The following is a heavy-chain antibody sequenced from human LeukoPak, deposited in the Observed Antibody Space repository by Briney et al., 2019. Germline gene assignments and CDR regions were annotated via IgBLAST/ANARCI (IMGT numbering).Heavy chain of an antibody. CDR1: GFTFTHFG. CDR3: VKESLEGDT. CDR2: IMYDGSIK. D-gene: IGHD1-1*01. Sequence: GGSLRLSCAASGFTFTHFGMHWVRQAPGKGLDWLAFIMYDGSIKLYADSVLGRFTISRDNSKNTLDLQMNSLRTEDTAVYYCVKESLEGDTRGQGTLVTVSS. J-gene: IGHJ5*02. V-gene: IGHV3-30*02.